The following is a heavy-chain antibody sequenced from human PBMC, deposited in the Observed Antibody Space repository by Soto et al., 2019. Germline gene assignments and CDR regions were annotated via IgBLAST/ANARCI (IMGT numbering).Heavy chain of an antibody. CDR1: GYTFTSHY. D-gene: IGHD6-6*01. CDR2: INPSGGST. J-gene: IGHJ3*02. CDR3: ARDQVPNASRLGDAFDI. V-gene: IGHV1-46*01. Sequence: QVQLVQSGAEVRKPGASVKVSCKASGYTFTSHYIHWVRQAPGQGLEWMGVINPSGGSTSYADKFQGRVTMTMDTSTSTVYMDLSSLSSGDTALYYCARDQVPNASRLGDAFDIWGQGTMVIVSS.